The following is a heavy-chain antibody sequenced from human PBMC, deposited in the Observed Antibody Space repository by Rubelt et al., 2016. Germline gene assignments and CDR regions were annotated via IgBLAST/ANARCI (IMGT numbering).Heavy chain of an antibody. V-gene: IGHV5-51*01. J-gene: IGHJ5*02. D-gene: IGHD1-26*01. CDR2: IYPGASNT. Sequence: QMPGKGLEWMGIIYPGASNTRYSPSFQRQVTTSADKSISTAYLQWSSLKASDTAMYYCARFSGSSLSHNWFDPWGQGTLVTVSS. CDR3: ARFSGSSLSHNWFDP.